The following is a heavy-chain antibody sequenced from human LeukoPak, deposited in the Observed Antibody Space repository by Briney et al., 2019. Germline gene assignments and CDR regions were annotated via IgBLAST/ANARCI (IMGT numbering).Heavy chain of an antibody. CDR3: ARDQWGRLFDY. CDR1: GFTISSYS. D-gene: IGHD1-26*01. CDR2: ISSSSSTI. J-gene: IGHJ4*02. V-gene: IGHV3-48*04. Sequence: GGSLRLSCAASGFTISSYSVNWVRQAPGKGLEWVSYISSSSSTIYYADSVKGRFTMSRDNAKNSLYLQMNSLRAEDTAVYYCARDQWGRLFDYWGQGTLVTVSS.